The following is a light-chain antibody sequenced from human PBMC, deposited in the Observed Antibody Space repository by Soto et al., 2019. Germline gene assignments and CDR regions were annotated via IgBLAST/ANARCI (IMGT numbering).Light chain of an antibody. CDR2: SAS. CDR3: LQDYSYPWT. V-gene: IGKV1-6*01. J-gene: IGKJ1*01. CDR1: QGIKND. Sequence: AIQMTQSPSSVSASVGDRVTITCRASQGIKNDLGWYQQKPGTAPKLLIYSASSLQGGVPSRFSGSGSGTDFTLTISSLQPEDFATYYCLQDYSYPWTFGQGTKVEIK.